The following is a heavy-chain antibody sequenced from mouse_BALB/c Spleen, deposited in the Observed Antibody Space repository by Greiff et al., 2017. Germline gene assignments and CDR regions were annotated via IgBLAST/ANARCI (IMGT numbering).Heavy chain of an antibody. V-gene: IGHV3-6*02. CDR3: ARGGNGYDAWFAY. D-gene: IGHD2-2*01. J-gene: IGHJ3*01. CDR2: ISYDGSN. CDR1: GYSITSGYY. Sequence: DVQLQESGPGLVKPSQSLSLTCSVTGYSITSGYYWNWIRQFPGNKLEWMGYISYDGSNNYNPSLKNRISITRDTSKNQFFLKLNSVTTEDTATYYCARGGNGYDAWFAYWGQGTLVTVSA.